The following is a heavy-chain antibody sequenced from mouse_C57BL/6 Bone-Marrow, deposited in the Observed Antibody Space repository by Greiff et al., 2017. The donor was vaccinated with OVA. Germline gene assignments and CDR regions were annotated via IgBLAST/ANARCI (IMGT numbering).Heavy chain of an antibody. Sequence: VQLQQSGAELVKPGASVKISCKASGYTFTDYYINWVKQRPGQGLEWIGKIGPGSGSTYYNEKFKGKATLTADKYYSTAYMQLSSLTSEDSAVYFCERRGTTVVAPYYAMWYWGQGASVTVST. CDR3: ERRGTTVVAPYYAMWY. CDR1: GYTFTDYY. V-gene: IGHV1-77*01. J-gene: IGHJ4*01. CDR2: IGPGSGST. D-gene: IGHD1-1*01.